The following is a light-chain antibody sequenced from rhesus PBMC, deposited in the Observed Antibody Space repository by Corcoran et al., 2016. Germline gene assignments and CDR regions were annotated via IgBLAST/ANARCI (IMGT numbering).Light chain of an antibody. CDR1: ESVGSY. J-gene: IGKJ2*01. CDR2: SAY. Sequence: EIVMTQSPATLSLSPGETATLSCRASESVGSYLAWYQQKPGQVPKLLVHSAYFRATGIPDRFSGSGSRTEFTLTISSLEPDGVGVCRCQQYNDLLHSFGRGTKVEIK. V-gene: IGKV3-40*03. CDR3: QQYNDLLHS.